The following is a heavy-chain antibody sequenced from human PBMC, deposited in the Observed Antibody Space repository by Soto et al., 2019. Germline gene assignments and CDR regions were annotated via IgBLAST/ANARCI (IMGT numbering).Heavy chain of an antibody. CDR3: ARKNPGREWELPDY. D-gene: IGHD1-26*01. Sequence: QVQLVESGGGVVQPGRSLRLSCEASGFAFSTNGMHWVRQAPGKGLEWVAVTTSDGARINYADSVKGRFTISRDNSRTTLYLQMNSLRIDDTAVYYCARKNPGREWELPDYWGQGTLVTVSS. CDR2: TTSDGARI. J-gene: IGHJ4*02. V-gene: IGHV3-30*03. CDR1: GFAFSTNG.